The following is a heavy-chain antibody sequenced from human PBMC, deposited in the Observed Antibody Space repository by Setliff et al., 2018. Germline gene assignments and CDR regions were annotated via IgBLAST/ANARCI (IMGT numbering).Heavy chain of an antibody. CDR3: ARAGLAAANRKGLLEF. CDR2: INPGGGSA. V-gene: IGHV1-46*01. Sequence: ASVKVSCKASGYTLSSYYMHWVRQAPGQGPEWVGIINPGGGSASLAQKFQGRVTMTRDVSTSTVYLELNSLTSEDTGVYYCARAGLAAANRKGLLEFWGQGTQVTVSS. J-gene: IGHJ4*02. D-gene: IGHD6-13*01. CDR1: GYTLSSYY.